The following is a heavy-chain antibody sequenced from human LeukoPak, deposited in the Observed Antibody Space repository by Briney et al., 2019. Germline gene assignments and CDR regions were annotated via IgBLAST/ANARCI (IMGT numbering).Heavy chain of an antibody. CDR3: AKFPHYDFWSGYYYPFDY. CDR2: ISGSGGST. V-gene: IGHV3-23*01. CDR1: GFTFSSYA. J-gene: IGHJ4*02. Sequence: GGSLRLSCAASGFTFSSYAMSWVRQAPGKGLEWVSAISGSGGSTYYADSVKGRFTISRDNSKTTLYLQMNSLRAEDTAVYYCAKFPHYDFWSGYYYPFDYWGQGTLVTVSS. D-gene: IGHD3-3*01.